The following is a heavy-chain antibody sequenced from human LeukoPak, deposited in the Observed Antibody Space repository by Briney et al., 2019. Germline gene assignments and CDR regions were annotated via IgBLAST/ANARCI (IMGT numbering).Heavy chain of an antibody. CDR3: ARAHYYGSGSYYNALTGFDP. Sequence: SETLSLTCTVSGGSISSHYWSWIRQPPGKGLEWIGYIYYSGSTNYNPSLKSRVTISVDMSKNQFSLKLSSVTAADTAVYYCARAHYYGSGSYYNALTGFDPWGQGTLVTVSS. J-gene: IGHJ5*02. CDR2: IYYSGST. D-gene: IGHD3-10*01. V-gene: IGHV4-59*11. CDR1: GGSISSHY.